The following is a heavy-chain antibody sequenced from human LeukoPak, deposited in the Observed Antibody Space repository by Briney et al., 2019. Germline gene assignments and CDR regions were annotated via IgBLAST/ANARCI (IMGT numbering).Heavy chain of an antibody. Sequence: SETMPLTWTASGRSISSYYWSWIRLPPRKGLVWFGYLNYTWRTTYNPPLNSRLSISMHSSKNQFSLELTSVTAADTAVYYCAGQLYDFSSGYYTGGFYYMDVWGKGTTVIVSS. CDR1: GRSISSYY. CDR2: LNYTWRT. J-gene: IGHJ6*03. D-gene: IGHD3-3*01. CDR3: AGQLYDFSSGYYTGGFYYMDV. V-gene: IGHV4-59*01.